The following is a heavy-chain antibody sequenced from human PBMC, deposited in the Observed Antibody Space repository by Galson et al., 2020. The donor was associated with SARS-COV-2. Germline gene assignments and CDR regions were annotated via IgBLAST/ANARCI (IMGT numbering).Heavy chain of an antibody. V-gene: IGHV4-61*02. CDR2: IYTSGST. J-gene: IGHJ5*02. Sequence: SETLSLTCTVPGGSISSGSYYWSWIRQPAGKGLEWIGRIYTSGSTNYNPSLKSRVTISVDTSKNQFPLKLSSVTAADTAVYYCARGTHSSSWGYYFDSSGYLNWFDPWGQGTLVTVSS. CDR1: GGSISSGSYY. CDR3: ARGTHSSSWGYYFDSSGYLNWFDP. D-gene: IGHD3-22*01.